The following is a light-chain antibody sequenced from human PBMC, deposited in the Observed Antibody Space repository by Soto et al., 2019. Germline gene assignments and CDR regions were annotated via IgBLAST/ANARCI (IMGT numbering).Light chain of an antibody. CDR1: QDIGHY. V-gene: IGKV1D-8*01. Sequence: VIWMTQSPSFLSAIRGDRVTISCRMSQDIGHYLAWYRQKPGKAPELLIYDTSRLQTGAPSRFSGSGSGTYFTLTISSLQSEDFATYYCQQYYTFSLYTFGQGTKLEI. J-gene: IGKJ2*01. CDR3: QQYYTFSLYT. CDR2: DTS.